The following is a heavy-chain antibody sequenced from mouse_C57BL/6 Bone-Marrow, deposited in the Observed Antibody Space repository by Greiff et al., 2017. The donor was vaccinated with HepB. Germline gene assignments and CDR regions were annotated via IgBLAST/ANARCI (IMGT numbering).Heavy chain of an antibody. CDR3: ARDLLRRRFAY. CDR2: IYPGDGDT. V-gene: IGHV1-80*01. CDR1: GYAFSSYW. D-gene: IGHD1-1*01. Sequence: QVHVKQSGAELVKPGASVKISCKASGYAFSSYWMNWVKQRPGKGLEWIGQIYPGDGDTNYNGKFKGKATLTADKSSSTAYMQLSSLTSEDSAVYFCARDLLRRRFAYWGQGTLVTVSA. J-gene: IGHJ3*01.